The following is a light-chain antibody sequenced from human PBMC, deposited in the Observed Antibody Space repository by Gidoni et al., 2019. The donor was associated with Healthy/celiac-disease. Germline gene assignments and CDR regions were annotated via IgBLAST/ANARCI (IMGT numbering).Light chain of an antibody. CDR1: QSVSSN. CDR2: GAS. J-gene: IGKJ4*01. CDR3: QQYNNGPPLT. V-gene: IGKV3-15*01. Sequence: EIVLPHSPATLSVSPGERATLSCRASQSVSSNLSWYQQKPGQAPRLLIYGASTRATGIPARCRGSGSGTEFTLTISSRQSEDLAVYYCQQYNNGPPLTFGGGTKVEIK.